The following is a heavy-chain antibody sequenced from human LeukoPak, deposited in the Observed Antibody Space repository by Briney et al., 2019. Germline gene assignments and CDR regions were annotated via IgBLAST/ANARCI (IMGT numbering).Heavy chain of an antibody. D-gene: IGHD5-18*01. CDR3: AKVPLKGYNYGYYFDY. CDR2: ISGDGGST. CDR1: GFTFDDYA. Sequence: PGGSLLLSCAASGFTFDDYAMHWVRPAPGEGLEWVSLISGDGGSTIYSDSVKGRFTISRDNSKNSLYLRMNSLRTEDTALYYCAKVPLKGYNYGYYFDYWGQGTLVTVSS. V-gene: IGHV3-43*02. J-gene: IGHJ4*02.